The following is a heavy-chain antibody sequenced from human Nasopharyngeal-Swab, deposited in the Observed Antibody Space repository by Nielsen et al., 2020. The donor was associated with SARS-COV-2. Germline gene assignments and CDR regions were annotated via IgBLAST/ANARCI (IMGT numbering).Heavy chain of an antibody. J-gene: IGHJ4*02. Sequence: GESLKISCAASGFTFSSYSMNWVRQAPGKGLEWVSSISSSSSYIYYADSVKGRFTISRDNAKNSLYLQMNSLRAEDTAVYYCARGDDSSGFSITLDYWGQGTLVTVSS. CDR1: GFTFSSYS. D-gene: IGHD3-22*01. CDR2: ISSSSSYI. CDR3: ARGDDSSGFSITLDY. V-gene: IGHV3-21*01.